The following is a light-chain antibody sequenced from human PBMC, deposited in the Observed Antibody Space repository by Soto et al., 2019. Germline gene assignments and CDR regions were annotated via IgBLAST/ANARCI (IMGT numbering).Light chain of an antibody. J-gene: IGKJ5*01. CDR2: AAS. CDR1: QGISNW. V-gene: IGKV1D-16*01. Sequence: DIQSTPSPSSVSASVGDRVSITCRASQGISNWLAWYQQKPGRAPKSLIYAASSLQSGVPSKFSGCGSGTDFTLTIRSMKTEDFATYYCQKYNSYPITVGQGTRREIK. CDR3: QKYNSYPIT.